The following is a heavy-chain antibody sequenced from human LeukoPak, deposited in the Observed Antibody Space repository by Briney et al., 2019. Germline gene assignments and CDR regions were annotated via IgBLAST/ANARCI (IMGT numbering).Heavy chain of an antibody. J-gene: IGHJ4*02. CDR1: GYTFTSYA. CDR2: IKASNTFT. CDR3: AREASEYCSDISCYTFDY. V-gene: IGHV1-18*01. D-gene: IGHD2-2*02. Sequence: ASVKVSCKASGYTFTSYAISWVRQAPGQGPEWMGAIKASNTFTKYAQKFQGRVTMTWDTSTSTVYMEVSSLRAEDTAVYFCAREASEYCSDISCYTFDYWGQGTLVTVSS.